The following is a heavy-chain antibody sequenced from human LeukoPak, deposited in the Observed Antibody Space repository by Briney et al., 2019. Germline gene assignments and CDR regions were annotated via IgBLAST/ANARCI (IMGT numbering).Heavy chain of an antibody. D-gene: IGHD3-22*01. CDR2: ISYDGSKK. V-gene: IGHV3-30*04. Sequence: GGSLRLSCAASGFTFSSYAMHWVRQAPGKGLEWVAIISYDGSKKNYADSVKGRFTISRDNSKNTLYLQMSSLRAEDTAVYYCAREITYFYDSGGYWDAFDIWGQGTMVTVSS. CDR3: AREITYFYDSGGYWDAFDI. J-gene: IGHJ3*02. CDR1: GFTFSSYA.